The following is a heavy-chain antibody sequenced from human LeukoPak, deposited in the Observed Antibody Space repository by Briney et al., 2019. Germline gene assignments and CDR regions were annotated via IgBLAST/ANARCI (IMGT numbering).Heavy chain of an antibody. D-gene: IGHD2-2*01. V-gene: IGHV3-33*01. CDR3: ARVGGRIDTSCLFY. Sequence: PGGSLRLSCAASGFTFSSYNMHWVRQAPGKGLEWVAVIWYDGTNKYYADSVNGRFTISRDNSKNTLYLQMGSLRADDTAVYYCARVGGRIDTSCLFYWGQGTLVTVSS. CDR2: IWYDGTNK. CDR1: GFTFSSYN. J-gene: IGHJ4*02.